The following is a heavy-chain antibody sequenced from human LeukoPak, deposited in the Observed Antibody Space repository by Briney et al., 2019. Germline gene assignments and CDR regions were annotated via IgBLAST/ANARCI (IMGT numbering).Heavy chain of an antibody. CDR3: AKDRISLYYYDSSGYYFEAFDI. CDR1: GFTFSSYA. Sequence: GGSLRLSCAASGFTFSSYAMSWVRQAPGKGLEWVSAISGSGGSTYYADSVKGRFTISRDNSKNTLYLQMNSLRAEDTAVYYCAKDRISLYYYDSSGYYFEAFDIWGQGTMVTVS. CDR2: ISGSGGST. J-gene: IGHJ3*02. V-gene: IGHV3-23*01. D-gene: IGHD3-22*01.